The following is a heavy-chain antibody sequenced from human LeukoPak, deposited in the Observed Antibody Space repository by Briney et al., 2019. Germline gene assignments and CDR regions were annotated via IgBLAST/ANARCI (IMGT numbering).Heavy chain of an antibody. CDR1: GGSISSYY. CDR2: IHYTGRT. J-gene: IGHJ4*02. V-gene: IGHV4-59*01. Sequence: SETLSLTCTVSGGSISSYYWSWIRQPPGKGLEWIGYIHYTGRTNYNPSLKSRVTISVDTSKNQFSLKLSSVTAADTAVYYCARSVEDDYVWGSYRYGGYHFDYWGQGTLVTVSS. CDR3: ARSVEDDYVWGSYRYGGYHFDY. D-gene: IGHD3-16*02.